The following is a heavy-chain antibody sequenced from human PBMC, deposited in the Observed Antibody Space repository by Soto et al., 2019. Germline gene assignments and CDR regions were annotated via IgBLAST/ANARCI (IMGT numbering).Heavy chain of an antibody. CDR2: IYWDDDK. Sequence: QITLKESGPTLVKPTQTLTLTCTFSGFSLSTSGVGVGWVRQPPGKALEWLVFIYWDDDKRYSPSLRSRLTITKDTSKNQVVLTMTNVDPVDTATYFCAHRRICVSQWNYGDFDYWGQGTLVTVSS. CDR1: GFSLSTSGVG. CDR3: AHRRICVSQWNYGDFDY. V-gene: IGHV2-5*02. D-gene: IGHD1-7*01. J-gene: IGHJ4*02.